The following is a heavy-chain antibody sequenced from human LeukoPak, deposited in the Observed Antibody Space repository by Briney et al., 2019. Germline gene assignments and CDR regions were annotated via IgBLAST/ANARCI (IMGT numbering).Heavy chain of an antibody. CDR1: GFTFGDYA. CDR2: IRSKAYGGTT. D-gene: IGHD2-2*01. J-gene: IGHJ6*04. CDR3: TTVDIFRDCSSTSCSRFYYYGMDV. Sequence: GGSLRLSCTASGFTFGDYAMSWVRQAPGKGLEWVGFIRSKAYGGTTEYAASVKGRFTISRDDSKSIAYLQMNSLKTEDTAVYYCTTVDIFRDCSSTSCSRFYYYGMDVWGKGTTVTVSS. V-gene: IGHV3-49*04.